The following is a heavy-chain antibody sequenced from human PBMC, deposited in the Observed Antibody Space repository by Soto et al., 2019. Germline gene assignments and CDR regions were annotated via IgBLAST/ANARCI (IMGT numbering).Heavy chain of an antibody. CDR2: VYTSGST. CDR3: ARTVGAAYYFDF. D-gene: IGHD1-26*01. CDR1: CGSMSKYY. J-gene: IGHJ4*02. Sequence: SETLSLTCNVSCGSMSKYYWSWIRQPAGKGLEWIGRVYTSGSTNYNPSLKSRVTMSIDTSNNHFSLKLNSVTAADTAVYYCARTVGAAYYFDFWGQGTLVTVSS. V-gene: IGHV4-4*07.